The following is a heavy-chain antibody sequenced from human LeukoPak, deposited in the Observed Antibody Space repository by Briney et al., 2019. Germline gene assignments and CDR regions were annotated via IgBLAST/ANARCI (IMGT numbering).Heavy chain of an antibody. CDR1: GGSISSSSYY. V-gene: IGHV4-39*07. Sequence: PSETLSLTCTVSGGSISSSSYYWGWIRQPPGKGLEWIGSIYYSGVTYYNPSLRSRVTISVDTSKNQFSLKLSSVTAADTAVYYCVRAAVDANIDYWGQGTLVTVSS. CDR2: IYYSGVT. D-gene: IGHD3/OR15-3a*01. J-gene: IGHJ4*02. CDR3: VRAAVDANIDY.